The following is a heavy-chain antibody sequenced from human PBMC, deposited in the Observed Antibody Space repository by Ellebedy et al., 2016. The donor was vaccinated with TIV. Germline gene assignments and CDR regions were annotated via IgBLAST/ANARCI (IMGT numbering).Heavy chain of an antibody. CDR1: GYPFPNYG. V-gene: IGHV1-18*04. D-gene: IGHD2-2*01. J-gene: IGHJ4*02. CDR2: ISAYNGNT. CDR3: ARDVPADAAALLDY. Sequence: AASVQVSCKASGYPFPNYGVSWVRQAPGQGLEWVGWISAYNGNTKYGQKFQGRISLTTATSMGTAYMALRRLRSDDTGVYFCARDVPADAAALLDYWGQGTRVTVSS.